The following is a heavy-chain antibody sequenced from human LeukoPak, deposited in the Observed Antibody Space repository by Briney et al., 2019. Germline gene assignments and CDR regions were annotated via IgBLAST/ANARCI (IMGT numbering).Heavy chain of an antibody. CDR2: INPSGGST. CDR3: ARVDSGNEYYYGMDV. V-gene: IGHV1-46*01. D-gene: IGHD3-10*01. J-gene: IGHJ6*02. CDR1: GYTFTSYY. Sequence: GASVKVSCKASGYTFTSYYMHWVRQAPGQGLEWMGIINPSGGSTSYAQKFQGRVTMTRDTSTSTVYMELSSLRSEDTAVYYCARVDSGNEYYYGMDVWGQGTTVTVSS.